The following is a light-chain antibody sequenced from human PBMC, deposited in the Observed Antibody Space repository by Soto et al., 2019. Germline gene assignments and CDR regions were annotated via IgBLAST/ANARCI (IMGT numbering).Light chain of an antibody. CDR1: SSDVGDYNY. J-gene: IGLJ3*02. CDR3: SSYASSSTWV. V-gene: IGLV2-14*01. CDR2: EVS. Sequence: QSALTQPASVSGSPGQSITLSCTGTSSDVGDYNYVSWYQQYPGKAPRLIIYEVSYRPSGVSNRFSGSKSGNTASLTISGLQAEDEADYYCSSYASSSTWVFGGGTKLTVL.